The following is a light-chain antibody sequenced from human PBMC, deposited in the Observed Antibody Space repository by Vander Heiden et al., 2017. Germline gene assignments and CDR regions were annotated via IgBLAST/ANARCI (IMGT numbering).Light chain of an antibody. Sequence: DIVMTQSPLSLSVTPGESASISCRSSQSLLYGNGQNYVDWYLQRPGQSPQLLIYLASDRAPGVSDRFSGTGSGTDFTLTISRLEPEDVGVYYCMQALEGPTFGQGTTVDIK. J-gene: IGKJ1*01. V-gene: IGKV2-28*01. CDR2: LAS. CDR3: MQALEGPT. CDR1: QSLLYGNGQNY.